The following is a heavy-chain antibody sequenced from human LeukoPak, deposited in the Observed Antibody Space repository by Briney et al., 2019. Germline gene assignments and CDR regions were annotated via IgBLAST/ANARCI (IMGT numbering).Heavy chain of an antibody. D-gene: IGHD1-26*01. Sequence: PGGSLRLSCAASGFTFRTYSMNWVRQAPGKGLEWVSSIDGSSRSLYYADAVKGRFTISRDNAKNSLYLQMNGLRAEDTAVYYCARESGGTYYEAFDIWGQGTMVTVSS. CDR1: GFTFRTYS. CDR2: IDGSSRSL. V-gene: IGHV3-21*01. CDR3: ARESGGTYYEAFDI. J-gene: IGHJ3*02.